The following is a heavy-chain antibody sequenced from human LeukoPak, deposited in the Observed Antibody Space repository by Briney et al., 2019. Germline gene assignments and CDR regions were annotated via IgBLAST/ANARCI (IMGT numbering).Heavy chain of an antibody. Sequence: PGGSLRLSCAASGFTFSSYGMSWVRQAPGKGLEWVSAISSGGSTYYADSVKGRFTISRDNSQNTVSLQLNNLRIEDTALYYCAKTSLSDPSGHYYYMDVWGKGTTVTVSS. J-gene: IGHJ6*03. CDR1: GFTFSSYG. CDR3: AKTSLSDPSGHYYYMDV. CDR2: ISSGGST. V-gene: IGHV3-23*01. D-gene: IGHD3-3*01.